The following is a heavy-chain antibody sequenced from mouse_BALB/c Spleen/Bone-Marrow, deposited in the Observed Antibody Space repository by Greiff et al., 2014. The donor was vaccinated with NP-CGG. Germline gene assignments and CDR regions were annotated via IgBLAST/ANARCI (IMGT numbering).Heavy chain of an antibody. J-gene: IGHJ2*01. CDR2: ILPGSGST. CDR1: GYTFSTYW. V-gene: IGHV1-9*01. CDR3: ARRLLYYFDY. D-gene: IGHD1-2*01. Sequence: VQLQQSGAELMKPGASVKISCKASGYTFSTYWIEWVKQRPGHGLEWIGEILPGSGSTNYNEKFEGKATFTADTSYNTAYMQLSSLTSEGSAVYYCARRLLYYFDYWGQGTTLTVSS.